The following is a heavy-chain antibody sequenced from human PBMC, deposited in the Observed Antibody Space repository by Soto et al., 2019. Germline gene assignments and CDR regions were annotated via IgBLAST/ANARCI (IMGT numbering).Heavy chain of an antibody. D-gene: IGHD6-19*01. V-gene: IGHV1-18*04. J-gene: IGHJ5*01. CDR3: ARDQWLKVPAVVGDKFDS. CDR1: GYDFIGHG. CDR2: INSYNGDT. Sequence: ASVKVSCKASGYDFIGHGISWVRQARGQGLEWMGWINSYNGDTKYARKYQDRITLTKDKSTRTVYMELTSLRSDDTAVYYCARDQWLKVPAVVGDKFDSWGQGTLGTGSS.